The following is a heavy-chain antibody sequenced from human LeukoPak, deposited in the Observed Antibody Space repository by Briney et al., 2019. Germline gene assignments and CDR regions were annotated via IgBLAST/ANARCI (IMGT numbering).Heavy chain of an antibody. CDR1: GFTFSTYN. CDR2: ISTNSGTI. CDR3: AGSLKFYSFDY. D-gene: IGHD4-11*01. V-gene: IGHV3-48*01. J-gene: IGHJ4*02. Sequence: QPGGSLRLSCAASGFTFSTYNMNWVRQAPGKGLEWVSYISTNSGTITYAGSVKGRFTISRDNAKNSLYLQMNSLRAEDTAVYYCAGSLKFYSFDYWGQGSLVTVSS.